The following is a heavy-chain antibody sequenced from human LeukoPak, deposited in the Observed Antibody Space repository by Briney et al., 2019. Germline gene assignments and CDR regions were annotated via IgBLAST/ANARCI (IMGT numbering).Heavy chain of an antibody. V-gene: IGHV3-23*01. D-gene: IGHD3-9*01. CDR3: AKVSESNYDILTGYYTPYYFDY. J-gene: IGHJ4*02. CDR1: GFTFSISA. Sequence: GGSLRLSCAASGFTFSISAMSWVRQAPGKGLEWVSGISDSGGSTFYADSVEGRFTISRDNYKNILYLQMNSLRADDTAVYYCAKVSESNYDILTGYYTPYYFDYWGQGTLVTVSS. CDR2: ISDSGGST.